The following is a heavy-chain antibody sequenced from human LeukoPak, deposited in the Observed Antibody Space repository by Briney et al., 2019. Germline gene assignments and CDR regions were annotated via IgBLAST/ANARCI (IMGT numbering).Heavy chain of an antibody. CDR3: ARGGTDFDY. Sequence: GGSLRLSCVASGFILSSYNMNWVRRTPGKGLEWVSSISTTGGYIYYADSVKGRFTISRDNAKNSLYLQMSSLRAEDTAVYYCARGGTDFDYWGQGTLVTVSS. V-gene: IGHV3-21*01. CDR1: GFILSSYN. CDR2: ISTTGGYI. J-gene: IGHJ4*02. D-gene: IGHD1-1*01.